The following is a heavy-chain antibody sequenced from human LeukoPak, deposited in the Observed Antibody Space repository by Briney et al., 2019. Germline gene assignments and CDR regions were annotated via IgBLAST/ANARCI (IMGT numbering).Heavy chain of an antibody. CDR2: ISYDGKNT. Sequence: GGSLRLSCEDSGFTFSTSSMHWVRQAPGKGLEWVAVISYDGKNTYYADSVKGRFTISRDNSKNTMFLQMDSLRVEDTAVYYCAREDSGSFDSWGQGTLVIVSS. CDR3: AREDSGSFDS. V-gene: IGHV3-30*04. J-gene: IGHJ4*02. D-gene: IGHD1-26*01. CDR1: GFTFSTSS.